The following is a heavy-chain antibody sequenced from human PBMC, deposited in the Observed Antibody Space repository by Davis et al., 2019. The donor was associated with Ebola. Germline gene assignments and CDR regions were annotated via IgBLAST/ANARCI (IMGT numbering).Heavy chain of an antibody. Sequence: SETLSLTFAAPGGPTSSSNWWSSVRPPPGQRLEWIGVIYHSGSTNYNPSLQSRVTISVDKSKNQFSLKLSSVTAADTAVYYCARDLEVRGVIRAYGMDVWGQGTTVTVSS. D-gene: IGHD3-10*01. CDR2: IYHSGST. CDR1: GGPTSSSNW. J-gene: IGHJ6*02. CDR3: ARDLEVRGVIRAYGMDV. V-gene: IGHV4-4*02.